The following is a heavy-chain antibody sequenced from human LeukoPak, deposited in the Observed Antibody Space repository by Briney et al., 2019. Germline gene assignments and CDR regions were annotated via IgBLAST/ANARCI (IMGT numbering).Heavy chain of an antibody. V-gene: IGHV5-51*01. CDR3: ARGLYYDSSGFFAAF. J-gene: IGHJ4*02. D-gene: IGHD3-22*01. Sequence: KNGESLKISCQASGYSFTRYWIGWVRQMPGKGLEWMGIVYPGDSDTIYSPSFQGQVTISADRSITTAYLQLNRLETSDTATHFCARGLYYDSSGFFAAFWGRGTLVTVSS. CDR2: VYPGDSDT. CDR1: GYSFTRYW.